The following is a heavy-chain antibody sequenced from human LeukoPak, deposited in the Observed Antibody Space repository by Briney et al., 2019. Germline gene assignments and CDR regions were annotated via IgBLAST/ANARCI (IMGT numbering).Heavy chain of an antibody. V-gene: IGHV4-4*02. Sequence: SGTLSLTCAVSGASISSNNWWSWVRQPPGKGLEWIGEIHHSGDTNYNPSLKSRVTVSVDKSKNQFSLKMSSVTAADTAVYYCARDLYDVLTGYYVYWGQGTLVTVSS. CDR3: ARDLYDVLTGYYVY. CDR2: IHHSGDT. CDR1: GASISSNNW. J-gene: IGHJ4*02. D-gene: IGHD3-9*01.